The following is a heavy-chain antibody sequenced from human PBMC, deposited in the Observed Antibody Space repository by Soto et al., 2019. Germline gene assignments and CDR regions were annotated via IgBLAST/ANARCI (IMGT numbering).Heavy chain of an antibody. Sequence: QVQLAQSGAEVKKPGSSVKVSCQTSRGTFNTSPISWVRQAPGQGLEWLGDILPVFGMVNYEQQFQDRHNLTADESTTSVCMEVSRQTPEGTAVYFCATPHLRGRQYDYRSPPTASLYHSGLGVWGQGTTVIVSS. CDR3: ATPHLRGRQYDYRSPPTASLYHSGLGV. V-gene: IGHV1-69*01. J-gene: IGHJ6*02. CDR2: ILPVFGMV. D-gene: IGHD3-3*01. CDR1: RGTFNTSP.